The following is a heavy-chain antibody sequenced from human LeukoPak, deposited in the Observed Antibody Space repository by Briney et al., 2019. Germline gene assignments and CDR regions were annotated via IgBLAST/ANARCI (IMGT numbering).Heavy chain of an antibody. V-gene: IGHV3-23*01. CDR3: AKGQYFWSGYGVSAFTAYYFDY. Sequence: LTGGSLRLSCAASGFTFSSYAMSWVRQAPGKGLEWVSAISGSGGSTYYADSVKGRFTISRDNSKNTLYLQMNSLRAEDTAVYYCAKGQYFWSGYGVSAFTAYYFDYWGQGTLVTVSS. CDR2: ISGSGGST. J-gene: IGHJ4*02. CDR1: GFTFSSYA. D-gene: IGHD3-3*01.